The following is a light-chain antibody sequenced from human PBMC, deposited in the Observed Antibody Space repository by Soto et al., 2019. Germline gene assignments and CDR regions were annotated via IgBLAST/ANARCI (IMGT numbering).Light chain of an antibody. J-gene: IGKJ1*01. Sequence: EIVMTPSPATLSVSPGDRATLSCRASQSVSSNLAWYQQKPGQAPRLLIYGASNRATGIPDRFSGSGSGTDFTLTISRLEPEDFAVYYCQQYGSSGTFGQGTKVDIK. CDR1: QSVSSN. CDR2: GAS. V-gene: IGKV3-20*01. CDR3: QQYGSSGT.